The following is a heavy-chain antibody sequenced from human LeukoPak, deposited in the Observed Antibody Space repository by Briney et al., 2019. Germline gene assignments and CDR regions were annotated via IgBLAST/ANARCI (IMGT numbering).Heavy chain of an antibody. J-gene: IGHJ6*03. CDR3: ARLSWELPYYYYMDV. V-gene: IGHV1-8*03. CDR2: INPNSGKT. D-gene: IGHD1-26*01. CDR1: GYTFTDYE. Sequence: GASVKVSCKASGYTFTDYEINWVRQAAGQGLEWMAWINPNSGKTGYGRNFQGRLTIIRDTSISTVYMELSSLRSEDTAVYYCARLSWELPYYYYMDVWGKGTTVTVSS.